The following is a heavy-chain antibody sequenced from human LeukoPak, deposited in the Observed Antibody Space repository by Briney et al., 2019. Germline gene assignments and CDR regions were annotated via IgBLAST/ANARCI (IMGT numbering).Heavy chain of an antibody. CDR3: ASLYYYDSSGYLP. CDR1: GGSISSYY. Sequence: SETLSLTCTVSGGSISSYYWSWIRQPPGKGLEWIGYIYYSGSTNYNPSLKSRVTISVDTSKNQFSLKLSSVTAADTAVYYCASLYYYDSSGYLPWGQGTLVTVSS. J-gene: IGHJ5*02. V-gene: IGHV4-59*01. D-gene: IGHD3-22*01. CDR2: IYYSGST.